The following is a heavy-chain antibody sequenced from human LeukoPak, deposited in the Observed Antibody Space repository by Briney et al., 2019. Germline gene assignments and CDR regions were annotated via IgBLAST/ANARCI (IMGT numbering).Heavy chain of an antibody. J-gene: IGHJ4*02. CDR3: AKGLCSSTSCYAEPPDY. CDR1: GFTFSSYA. D-gene: IGHD2-2*01. V-gene: IGHV3-23*01. CDR2: ISGSGGST. Sequence: GGSLRLSCAASGFTFSSYALSWVRQAPGKGLEWVSAISGSGGSTYYADSVKGRFTISRDNSKNTLYLQMNSLRAEDTAVYYCAKGLCSSTSCYAEPPDYWGQGTLVTVSS.